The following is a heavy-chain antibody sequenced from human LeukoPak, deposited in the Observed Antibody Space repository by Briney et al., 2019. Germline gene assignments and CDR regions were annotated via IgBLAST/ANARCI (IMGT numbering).Heavy chain of an antibody. CDR1: GGSFSGYY. J-gene: IGHJ4*02. CDR2: INHSGST. CDR3: ARGGRYYDFWSGYPAAIDY. V-gene: IGHV4-34*01. Sequence: PSETLSLTCAVYGGSFSGYYWSWIRQPPGKGLEWIGEINHSGSTNYNPSLKSRVTISVATSKNQFSLKLSSVTAADTAVYYCARGGRYYDFWSGYPAAIDYWGQGTLVTVSS. D-gene: IGHD3-3*01.